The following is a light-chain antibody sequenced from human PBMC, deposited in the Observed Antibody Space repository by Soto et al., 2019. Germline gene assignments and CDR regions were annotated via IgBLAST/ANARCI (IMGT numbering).Light chain of an antibody. CDR2: YDS. Sequence: SYELTQPPSVSVAPGKTARITCGGNNIGSKSVHWYQQKPGQAPVLVIYYDSDRPSGIPERVSGSNSGNTATLTISRVEAGDEADYYCQVCDSSSDHVVFGGGTKLTVL. CDR3: QVCDSSSDHVV. V-gene: IGLV3-21*04. CDR1: NIGSKS. J-gene: IGLJ2*01.